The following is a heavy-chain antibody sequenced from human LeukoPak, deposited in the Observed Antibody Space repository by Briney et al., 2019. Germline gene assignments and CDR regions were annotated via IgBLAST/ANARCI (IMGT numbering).Heavy chain of an antibody. D-gene: IGHD2-15*01. CDR1: GFTFSSYG. J-gene: IGHJ2*01. V-gene: IGHV3-30*02. Sequence: PGGSLRLSCAASGFTFSSYGMHWVRQAPGKGLEWVAFIRYDGSNKYYADSVKGRFTISRDSSKNTLYLQMNSLRAEDTAVYYCARARTPYCSGGTCLWYFDPWGRGTLVTVSS. CDR2: IRYDGSNK. CDR3: ARARTPYCSGGTCLWYFDP.